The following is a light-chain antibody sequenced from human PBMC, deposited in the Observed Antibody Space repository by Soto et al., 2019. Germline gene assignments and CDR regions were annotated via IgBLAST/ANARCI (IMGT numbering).Light chain of an antibody. CDR1: QSISDT. CDR2: GAS. Sequence: EIVMTQSPATLSVSPGGRATLSCRASQSISDTLAWYQQKPGQAPRLLIHGASTRAPGFPARFSGSGSGTDFTLTISSLEPEDFAMYYCQQRGNWPPLTFGGGTKV. CDR3: QQRGNWPPLT. V-gene: IGKV3-15*01. J-gene: IGKJ4*01.